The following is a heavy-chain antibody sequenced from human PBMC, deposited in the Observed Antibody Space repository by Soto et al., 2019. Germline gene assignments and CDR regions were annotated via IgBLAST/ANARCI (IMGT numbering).Heavy chain of an antibody. CDR2: IYHTGAT. Sequence: QVQLQESGPGLVKPSRTLSLTCTVSGASIISLDYYGTWIRQPPGKGLEWIGHIYHTGATYYNPSLESRAIMSVDTSNNQFSLKLSSVTAADTAVFYCARGAVVNLVRGIMGGNWFDPWGQGTLVTVSS. V-gene: IGHV4-30-4*01. D-gene: IGHD3-10*01. CDR1: GASIISLDYY. J-gene: IGHJ5*02. CDR3: ARGAVVNLVRGIMGGNWFDP.